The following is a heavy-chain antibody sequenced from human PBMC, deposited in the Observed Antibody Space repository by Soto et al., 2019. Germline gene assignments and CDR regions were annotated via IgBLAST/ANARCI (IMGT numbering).Heavy chain of an antibody. D-gene: IGHD2-2*02. V-gene: IGHV3-30*18. J-gene: IGHJ6*02. CDR3: AKEDLNCSSTSRYTYYYYYYGMDV. CDR1: GFTFSSYG. Sequence: GGSLRLSCAASGFTFSSYGMHWVRQAPGKGLEWVAVISYDGSNKYYADSVKGRFTISRDNSKNTLYLQMNSLRAEDTAVYYCAKEDLNCSSTSRYTYYYYYYGMDVWGQGTTVTAP. CDR2: ISYDGSNK.